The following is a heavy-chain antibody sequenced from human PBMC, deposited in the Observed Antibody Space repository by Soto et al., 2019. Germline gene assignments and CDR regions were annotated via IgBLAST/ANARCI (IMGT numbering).Heavy chain of an antibody. CDR1: GFVFTNFW. CDR2: IDTSGHST. J-gene: IGHJ4*02. CDR3: AKDSWYFDL. D-gene: IGHD6-13*01. V-gene: IGHV3-74*01. Sequence: PGGSLRLSCEASGFVFTNFWMHWVRHVPGKGLVWVARIDTSGHSTNYAESVKGRFTISRDNAKNTVSLQMTSLRVEDTGVYYCAKDSWYFDLWRQGSQVTVCS.